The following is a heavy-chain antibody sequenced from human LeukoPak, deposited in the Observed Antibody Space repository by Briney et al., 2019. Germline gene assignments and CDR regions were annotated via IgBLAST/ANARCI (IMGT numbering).Heavy chain of an antibody. CDR3: ARWAQAGTPSYYYYMDV. V-gene: IGHV6-1*01. CDR2: TYYRSKWYN. Sequence: SQTFSLTCAISGDSVSSNSAAWNWIRQSPSRGLEWLGRTYYRSKWYNDYAVSVKSRITINPDTSKNQFSLQLNSVTPEDTAVYYCARWAQAGTPSYYYYMDVWGKGTTVTVSS. D-gene: IGHD6-19*01. J-gene: IGHJ6*03. CDR1: GDSVSSNSAA.